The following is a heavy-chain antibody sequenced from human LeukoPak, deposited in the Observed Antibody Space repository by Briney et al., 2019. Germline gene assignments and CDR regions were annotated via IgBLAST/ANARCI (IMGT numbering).Heavy chain of an antibody. Sequence: GRSLRLSCAASGFTFSSYAMHWVRQAPGKGLEWVAVISYDGSNKYYADSVKGRFTISRDNSKNTLYLQMNSLRAEDTAVYYCARDESIGDYYGSGSYYHAFDIWGQGTMVTVSS. J-gene: IGHJ3*02. CDR1: GFTFSSYA. V-gene: IGHV3-30*04. D-gene: IGHD3-10*01. CDR2: ISYDGSNK. CDR3: ARDESIGDYYGSGSYYHAFDI.